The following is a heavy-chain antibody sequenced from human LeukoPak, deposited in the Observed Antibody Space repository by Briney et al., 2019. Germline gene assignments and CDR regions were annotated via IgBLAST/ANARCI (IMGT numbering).Heavy chain of an antibody. CDR1: GFTFSSYG. CDR3: AKDPLARLRFLEWLLFDY. CDR2: IRYDGSNK. Sequence: GRSLRLSCAASGFTFSSYGMHWVRQAPGKGLEWVAFIRYDGSNKYYADSVKGRFTISRDNSKNTLYLQMNSLRAEDTAVYYCAKDPLARLRFLEWLLFDYWGQGTLVTVSS. J-gene: IGHJ4*02. D-gene: IGHD3-3*01. V-gene: IGHV3-30*02.